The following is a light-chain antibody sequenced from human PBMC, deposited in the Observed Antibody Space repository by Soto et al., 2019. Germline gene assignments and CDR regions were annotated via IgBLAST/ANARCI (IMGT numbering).Light chain of an antibody. CDR1: ESVSSN. J-gene: IGKJ1*01. V-gene: IGKV3-15*01. CDR2: HAS. Sequence: EIVLTQSPATLSVSPGESVTLSCRAIESVSSNLAWYQQKLGQAPRLLIYHASTRATGIPARFSGSGSGTEFTLTISSLQSEDFAVYYCHQHNNWPTFGQGTKVDIK. CDR3: HQHNNWPT.